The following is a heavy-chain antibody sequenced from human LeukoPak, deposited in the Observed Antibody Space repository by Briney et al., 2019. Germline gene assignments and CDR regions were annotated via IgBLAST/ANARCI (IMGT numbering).Heavy chain of an antibody. CDR1: GFTFSSYA. V-gene: IGHV3-30-3*01. J-gene: IGHJ4*02. Sequence: GGSLRLSCAASGFTFSSYAMHWVRQAPGKGLEWVAVISYDGSNKYYADSVKGRFTISRDNSKNTLYLQMNSLRAEDTAVYYCATLVGATTGNYFDYWGQGTLVTVSS. CDR2: ISYDGSNK. CDR3: ATLVGATTGNYFDY. D-gene: IGHD1-26*01.